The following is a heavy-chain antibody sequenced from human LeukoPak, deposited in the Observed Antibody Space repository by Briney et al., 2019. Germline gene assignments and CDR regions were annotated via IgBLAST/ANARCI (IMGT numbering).Heavy chain of an antibody. CDR2: ISSSGSI. CDR1: GSTFSSYD. V-gene: IGHV3-48*01. CDR3: ARAFDY. Sequence: GGSLRLSCAASGSTFSSYDMNWVRQAPGKGLEWVSYISSSGSIYNADSVKGRFTISRDNAKNSLYLQMNSLRAEDTAVYYCARAFDYWGQGTLVTVSS. J-gene: IGHJ4*02.